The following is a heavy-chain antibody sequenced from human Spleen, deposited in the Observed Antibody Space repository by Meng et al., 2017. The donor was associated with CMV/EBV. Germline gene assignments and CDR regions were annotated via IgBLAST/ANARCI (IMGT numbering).Heavy chain of an antibody. Sequence: GESLKISCAASGFTFSSYAMNWVRQAPGKGLEWVSAISGSGGSTYYADSVKGRFTISRDNSKNTLYLQMSSLGAEDTAVYYCAKAEYRNYKGYFDYWGQGTLVTVSS. J-gene: IGHJ4*02. V-gene: IGHV3-23*01. D-gene: IGHD4-11*01. CDR3: AKAEYRNYKGYFDY. CDR1: GFTFSSYA. CDR2: ISGSGGST.